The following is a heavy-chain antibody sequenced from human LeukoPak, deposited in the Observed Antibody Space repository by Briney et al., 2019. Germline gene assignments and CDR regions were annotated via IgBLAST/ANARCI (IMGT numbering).Heavy chain of an antibody. V-gene: IGHV1-2*02. J-gene: IGHJ4*02. D-gene: IGHD5-18*01. CDR1: GYTFTGYY. Sequence: ASVKVSCKASGYTFTGYYMHWVRQAPGQGLEWMGWINPNSGGTNYAQKFQGRVTMTRDTSISTAYMELSRLRSDDTAVYYCARESRYSYGKGLFDYWGQGTLVTVSS. CDR3: ARESRYSYGKGLFDY. CDR2: INPNSGGT.